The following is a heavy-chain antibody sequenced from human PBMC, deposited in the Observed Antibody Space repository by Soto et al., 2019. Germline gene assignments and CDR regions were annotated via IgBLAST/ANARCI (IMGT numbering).Heavy chain of an antibody. V-gene: IGHV3-23*01. CDR3: AKWDTHGIIPPTVGGNYYYYDMDV. CDR2: ITARGGGT. Sequence: EVQLLESGGGLVQPGGPRDPRGAPLGFRFANNAMGWSGRAPGRGREGVSPITARGGGTYYADSVKGRVTVSRDNSKNTLYLQIHSLRAEDTATFFCAKWDTHGIIPPTVGGNYYYYDMDVWGRGTTVTVSS. J-gene: IGHJ6*02. CDR1: GFRFANNA. D-gene: IGHD5-18*01.